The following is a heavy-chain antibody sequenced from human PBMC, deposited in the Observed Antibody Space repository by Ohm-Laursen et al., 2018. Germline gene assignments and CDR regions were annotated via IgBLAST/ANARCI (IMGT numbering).Heavy chain of an antibody. CDR2: IYYSGST. CDR1: GGSISSYH. Sequence: TLSLTCTVSGGSISSYHWGWIRQPPGKGLEWIGYIYYSGSTNYNPSLRSRVTISVDTSKNQFSLKLSSVTAADTAVYYCARGPRGYSYGCDYWGQGTLVTVSS. D-gene: IGHD5-18*01. V-gene: IGHV4-59*01. CDR3: ARGPRGYSYGCDY. J-gene: IGHJ4*02.